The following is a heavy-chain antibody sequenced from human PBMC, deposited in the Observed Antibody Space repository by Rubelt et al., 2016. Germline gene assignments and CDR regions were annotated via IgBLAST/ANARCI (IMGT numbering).Heavy chain of an antibody. Sequence: QLQLQESGPGLVKPSETLSLTCVVSGGSFSAYYWSWIRQPPGKGLEWIGEINHSGSTTYNPSLKSRVTMSVDTSKNQFSPRLGSVTAADTAVYYCARWPLGYCSGGTCYSFDYWGQGTLVTVSS. J-gene: IGHJ4*02. CDR1: GGSFSAYY. V-gene: IGHV4-34*10. D-gene: IGHD2-15*01. CDR2: INHSGST. CDR3: ARWPLGYCSGGTCYSFDY.